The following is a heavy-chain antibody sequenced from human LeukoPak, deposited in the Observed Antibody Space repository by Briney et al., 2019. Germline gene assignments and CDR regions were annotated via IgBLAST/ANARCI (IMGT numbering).Heavy chain of an antibody. J-gene: IGHJ2*01. D-gene: IGHD3-3*01. Sequence: SETLSLTCSVSGGSISSYYWSWIRQPPGKGLEWIGYISYSGSTNYNPSLNSRVTISVDTSKNQFSLKLSSVTAADTAVYYCARGGYDFWSGPLQYFDLWGRGTLVTVSS. CDR1: GGSISSYY. V-gene: IGHV4-59*12. CDR3: ARGGYDFWSGPLQYFDL. CDR2: ISYSGST.